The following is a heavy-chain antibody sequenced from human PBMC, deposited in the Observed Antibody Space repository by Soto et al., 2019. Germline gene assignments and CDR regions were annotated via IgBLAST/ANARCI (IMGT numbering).Heavy chain of an antibody. Sequence: GGSLRLSCAASGFTFSSYAMSWVRQAPGKGLEWVSAISGSGGSTYYADSVKGRFTISRDNSENTLYLQMNSLRADDTAVYYCARVVPGAEAWFGPWGQGTLVTVSS. CDR2: ISGSGGST. CDR1: GFTFSSYA. CDR3: ARVVPGAEAWFGP. V-gene: IGHV3-23*01. D-gene: IGHD2-2*01. J-gene: IGHJ5*02.